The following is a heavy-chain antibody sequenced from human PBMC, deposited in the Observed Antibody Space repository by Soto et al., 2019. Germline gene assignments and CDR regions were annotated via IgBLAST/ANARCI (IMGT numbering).Heavy chain of an antibody. CDR1: GFTFSSHA. J-gene: IGHJ4*02. V-gene: IGHV3-23*01. Sequence: EVQLLESGGGLVQPGGSLRLSCAASGFTFSSHAMSWVRQAPGKGLEWVSGISNSGVDTFYADSVKGRFTVSRDNSKNTLYLQMNSRRVEDTAVYYCAKGRFNFDYWGQGTLVTVSS. CDR2: ISNSGVDT. CDR3: AKGRFNFDY.